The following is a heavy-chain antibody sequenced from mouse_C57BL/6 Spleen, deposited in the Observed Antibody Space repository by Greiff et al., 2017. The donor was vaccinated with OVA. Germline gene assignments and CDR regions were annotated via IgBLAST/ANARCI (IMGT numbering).Heavy chain of an antibody. J-gene: IGHJ1*03. V-gene: IGHV1-39*01. D-gene: IGHD1-1*01. CDR3: AGYYGSRGPYFDV. Sequence: VQLQQSGPELVKPGASVKISCKASGYSFTDYNMNWVKQSNGKSLEWIGVINPNYGTTSYNQKFKGKATLTVDQSSSTAYMQLNSLTSEDSAVYDCAGYYGSRGPYFDVWGTGTTVTVSS. CDR2: INPNYGTT. CDR1: GYSFTDYN.